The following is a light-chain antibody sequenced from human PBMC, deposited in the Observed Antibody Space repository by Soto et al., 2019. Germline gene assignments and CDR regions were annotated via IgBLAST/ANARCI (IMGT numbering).Light chain of an antibody. CDR2: GAS. CDR3: QQYSDWPLT. CDR1: QSVSSN. V-gene: IGKV3-15*01. Sequence: EIVMTQSPATLSVSPGERATLSCRASQSVSSNLAWYQQKPGQAPRLLIYGASTRATGIPARFSGSGSGTEFTLTISSLQSEDFAVYYCQQYSDWPLTFSGGTKVEIK. J-gene: IGKJ4*01.